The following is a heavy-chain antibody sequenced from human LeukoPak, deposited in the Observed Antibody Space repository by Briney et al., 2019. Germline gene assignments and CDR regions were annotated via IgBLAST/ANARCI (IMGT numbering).Heavy chain of an antibody. J-gene: IGHJ6*02. Sequence: SETLSLTCTVSGGSISSGGYYWSWIRQHPGKGLEWIGYIYYSGSTYYNPSLKSRVTISVDTSKNQFSLKLSSVTAADTAVYYCARTDDYYYGMDVWGQGTTVTVSS. CDR3: ARTDDYYYGMDV. V-gene: IGHV4-31*03. CDR1: GGSISSGGYY. CDR2: IYYSGST.